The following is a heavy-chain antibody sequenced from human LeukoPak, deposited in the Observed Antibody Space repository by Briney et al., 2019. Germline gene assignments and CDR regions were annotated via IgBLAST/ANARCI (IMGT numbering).Heavy chain of an antibody. CDR2: IRYDGSEK. J-gene: IGHJ6*03. CDR1: GFTFGNYG. CDR3: AKGRDYYMDV. V-gene: IGHV3-30*02. Sequence: PGGSLRLSCAASGFTFGNYGMHWVRQAPGKGLEWVTFIRYDGSEKYYADSVRGRFTISRDNSKNTLDLQMDSLRGEDTAVYYCAKGRDYYMDVWAKGTTVTISS.